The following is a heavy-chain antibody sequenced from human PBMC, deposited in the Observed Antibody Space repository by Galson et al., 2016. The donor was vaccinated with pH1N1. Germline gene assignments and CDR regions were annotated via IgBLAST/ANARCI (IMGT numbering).Heavy chain of an antibody. J-gene: IGHJ4*02. Sequence: QSGAEVKKPGESLKISCEGFGYSLTNYWIVWVRQMPGKGLEWMGIIYLSDSHTTYSPSFQGQVTISADKSISTAYLERSSRKASDTATYYCASTRPEFRYFDWQKPHSFDYWGQGTLVTVSS. CDR3: ASTRPEFRYFDWQKPHSFDY. CDR2: IYLSDSHT. CDR1: GYSLTNYW. V-gene: IGHV5-51*01. D-gene: IGHD3-9*01.